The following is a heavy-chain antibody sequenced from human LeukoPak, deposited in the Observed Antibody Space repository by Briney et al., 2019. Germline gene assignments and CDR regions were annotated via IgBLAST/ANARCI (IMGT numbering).Heavy chain of an antibody. D-gene: IGHD3-22*01. CDR3: AAALHYYDSSGLDY. CDR2: IVVGSGNT. CDR1: GFTFTSSA. Sequence: SVKVSCKASGFTFTSSAMLWVRQARGQRLEWIGWIVVGSGNTNYAQKFQERVTITRDMSTSTAYMELSSLRSEDTAVYYCAAALHYYDSSGLDYWGQGTLVTVSS. J-gene: IGHJ4*02. V-gene: IGHV1-58*02.